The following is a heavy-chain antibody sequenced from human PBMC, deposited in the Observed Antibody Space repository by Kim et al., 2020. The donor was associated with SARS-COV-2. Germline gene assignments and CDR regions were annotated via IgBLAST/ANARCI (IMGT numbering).Heavy chain of an antibody. D-gene: IGHD1-7*01. V-gene: IGHV2-70*11. CDR3: ARIRGSGTTRSQSYHYYMDI. CDR2: IDWDDDK. CDR1: GFSLSTRGMC. J-gene: IGHJ6*03. Sequence: SGPTLVNPTQTLTLTCTFSGFSLSTRGMCVSWIRQPPEKALEWLARIDWDDDKYYNTSLKTRLTISKDTSKNQVVLTMTNMDPVDTATYYCARIRGSGTTRSQSYHYYMDIWGKGTTVTVSS.